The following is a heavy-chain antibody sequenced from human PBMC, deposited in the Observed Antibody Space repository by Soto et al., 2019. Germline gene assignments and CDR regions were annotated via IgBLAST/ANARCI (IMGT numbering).Heavy chain of an antibody. Sequence: EVQLLESGGGLVQPGGSLRISCAASGFTFSNYVMTWVRQAPGRGLEWVSGISASGGSTYYADSVKGRCTISRDNSNGMSLLQTHGLGAEDTALYYCARASYGSGSYSVDYWGQGTLVTVSS. CDR2: ISASGGST. V-gene: IGHV3-23*01. CDR1: GFTFSNYV. D-gene: IGHD3-10*01. CDR3: ARASYGSGSYSVDY. J-gene: IGHJ4*02.